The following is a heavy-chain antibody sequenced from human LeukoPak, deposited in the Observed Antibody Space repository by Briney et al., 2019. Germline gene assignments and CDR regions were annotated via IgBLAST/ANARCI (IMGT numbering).Heavy chain of an antibody. V-gene: IGHV3-7*05. Sequence: PGESLRLSRAVSGFTLSGYWMTWVRQAPGKGLEWVANIKQDGSAKYYVDSVKGRFDISRDNAKNSLYLQMNSLKADDTAVYYCARCYGDLTILDYWGQGTLVTVSS. J-gene: IGHJ4*02. CDR1: GFTLSGYW. D-gene: IGHD4-17*01. CDR3: ARCYGDLTILDY. CDR2: IKQDGSAK.